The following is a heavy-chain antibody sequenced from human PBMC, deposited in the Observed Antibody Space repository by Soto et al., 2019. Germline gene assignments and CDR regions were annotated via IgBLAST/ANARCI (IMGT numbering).Heavy chain of an antibody. CDR3: ADLQQFLWFGALTSRPHYITY. CDR2: IYPGDSDT. J-gene: IGHJ4*02. V-gene: IGHV5-51*01. CDR1: GYSLTRYW. D-gene: IGHD3-10*01. Sequence: HGESLKSSWKGSGYSLTRYWIGWVRQMPGKVLELMGIIYPGDSDTRYSPSFQGQVTISAEKSISSAYLQWSSLKASDTAIYYCADLQQFLWFGALTSRPHYITYWAPATLVPAS.